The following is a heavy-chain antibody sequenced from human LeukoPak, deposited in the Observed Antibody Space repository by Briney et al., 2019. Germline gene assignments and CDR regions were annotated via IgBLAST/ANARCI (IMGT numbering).Heavy chain of an antibody. CDR3: ARAVYSNSYHFDC. Sequence: PSETLSLTCTVSGGSISSGDYYWRWIRQPPGTGLEWIGHVYYSGRTYYNPSLKSRLTVSVDTSKYQFSLKLSSVTAADTAVYYCARAVYSNSYHFDCWGQGTLLTVSS. V-gene: IGHV4-30-4*08. J-gene: IGHJ4*02. D-gene: IGHD6-6*01. CDR1: GGSISSGDYY. CDR2: VYYSGRT.